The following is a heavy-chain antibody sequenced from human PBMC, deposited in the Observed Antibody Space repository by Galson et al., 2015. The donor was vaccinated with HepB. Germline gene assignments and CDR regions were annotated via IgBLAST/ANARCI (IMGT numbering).Heavy chain of an antibody. CDR1: GFTFSSYA. V-gene: IGHV3-23*01. D-gene: IGHD6-13*01. Sequence: SLRLSCAASGFTFSSYATSWVRQAPGKGLEWVSLISGSGGNTYYADSVKGRFTISRDNSKNTLYLQMNSLRAEDTAVYYCAILWAAGSDYWGQGTLVTVSS. CDR2: ISGSGGNT. CDR3: AILWAAGSDY. J-gene: IGHJ4*02.